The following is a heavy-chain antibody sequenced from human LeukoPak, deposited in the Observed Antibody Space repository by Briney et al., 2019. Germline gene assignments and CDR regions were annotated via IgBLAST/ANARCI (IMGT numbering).Heavy chain of an antibody. V-gene: IGHV3-15*01. J-gene: IGHJ5*02. Sequence: GGSLRLSCAASGFTFSNAWMSWVRQALGKGLEWVGRIKSKTDGGTTDYAAPVKGRFTISRDDSKNTLYLQMNSLKTEDTAVYYCTTETPIAAAGTVYLGWFDPWGQGTLVTVSS. CDR1: GFTFSNAW. D-gene: IGHD6-13*01. CDR2: IKSKTDGGTT. CDR3: TTETPIAAAGTVYLGWFDP.